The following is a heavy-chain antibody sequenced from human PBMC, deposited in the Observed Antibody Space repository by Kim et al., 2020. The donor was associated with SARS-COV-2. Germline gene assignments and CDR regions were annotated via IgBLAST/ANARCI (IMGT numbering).Heavy chain of an antibody. J-gene: IGHJ6*02. CDR1: GFTFSSYA. Sequence: GGSLRLSCAASGFTFSSYAMSWVRQAPGKGLEWVSAISGSGGSTYYADSVKGRFTISRDNSKNTLYLQMNSLRAEDTAVYYCANGGAPRDLYDFWSGYIPDYYGMDVWGQGTTVTVSS. V-gene: IGHV3-23*01. D-gene: IGHD3-3*01. CDR2: ISGSGGST. CDR3: ANGGAPRDLYDFWSGYIPDYYGMDV.